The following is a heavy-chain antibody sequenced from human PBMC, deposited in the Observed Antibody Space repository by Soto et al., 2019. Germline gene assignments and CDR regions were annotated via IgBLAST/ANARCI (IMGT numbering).Heavy chain of an antibody. CDR2: IYYSGST. CDR3: ACGYSGYVYFGY. J-gene: IGHJ4*02. V-gene: IGHV4-39*01. CDR1: GGSISSSSYY. Sequence: SETLSLTCTVSGGSISSSSYYWGWIRQPPGKGLEGLGSIYYSGSTYYNPSLKSRVTISVDTSKNQFSLKLSSVSADDTAVYYCACGYSGYVYFGYWGKGTLVAVS. D-gene: IGHD5-12*01.